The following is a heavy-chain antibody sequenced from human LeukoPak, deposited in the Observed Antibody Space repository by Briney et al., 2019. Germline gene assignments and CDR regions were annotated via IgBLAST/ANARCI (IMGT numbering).Heavy chain of an antibody. CDR3: ARAEQGCSSTSCYFGYHLSIAD. Sequence: MSSETLSLTCTVSGGSISSSSYYWSWIRQPPGKGLEWIGEINHSGSTNYNPSLKSRVTISVDTSKNQFSLKLSSVTAADTAVYYCARAEQGCSSTSCYFGYHLSIADWGQGTLVTVSS. V-gene: IGHV4-39*07. J-gene: IGHJ4*02. CDR2: INHSGST. D-gene: IGHD2-2*01. CDR1: GGSISSSSYY.